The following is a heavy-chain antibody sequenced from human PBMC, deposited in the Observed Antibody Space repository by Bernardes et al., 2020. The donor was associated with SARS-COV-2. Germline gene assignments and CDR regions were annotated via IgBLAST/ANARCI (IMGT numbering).Heavy chain of an antibody. J-gene: IGHJ6*02. CDR2: INPNSGGT. V-gene: IGHV1-2*04. Sequence: ASLKVSCKVSGYTLTELSMHWVRQAPGQGLEWMGWINPNSGGTNYAQKFQGWVTMTRDTSISTAYMELSRLRSDDTAVYYCAVLGYCSSTSCYVYGMDVWGQGTTVTVSS. D-gene: IGHD2-2*01. CDR3: AVLGYCSSTSCYVYGMDV. CDR1: GYTLTELS.